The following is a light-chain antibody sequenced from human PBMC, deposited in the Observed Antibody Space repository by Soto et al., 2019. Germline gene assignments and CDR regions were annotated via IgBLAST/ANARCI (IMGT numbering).Light chain of an antibody. CDR1: QSVSASY. CDR3: QQYGYSTPWT. V-gene: IGKV3-20*01. Sequence: EIVLTQSPGTLSLSPGERATLSCRASQSVSASYLAWYQQKPGQAPRLLIYDASNRATGIPDRFSGSGSGTDFTLTISSLEPEDFAVYYCQQYGYSTPWTFGQGTKVEI. J-gene: IGKJ1*01. CDR2: DAS.